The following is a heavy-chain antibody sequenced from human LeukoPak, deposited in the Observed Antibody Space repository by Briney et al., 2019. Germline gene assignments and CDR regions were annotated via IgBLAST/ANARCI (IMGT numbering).Heavy chain of an antibody. J-gene: IGHJ4*02. D-gene: IGHD6-6*01. CDR3: AGSLAARLVY. Sequence: SETLSLTCTVSGGSISSYYWSWIRQPPGKGLEWIGYIYTSGSTNYDPSLKSRVTISVDTSKNQFSLKLSSVTAADTAVYYCAGSLAARLVYWGQGTLVTVSS. CDR1: GGSISSYY. V-gene: IGHV4-4*09. CDR2: IYTSGST.